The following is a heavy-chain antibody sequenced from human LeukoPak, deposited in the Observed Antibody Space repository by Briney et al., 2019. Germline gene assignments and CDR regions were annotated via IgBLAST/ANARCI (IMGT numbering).Heavy chain of an antibody. CDR1: GFTFSSYA. CDR3: VRVKTVLPMSIFGVVILFDY. CDR2: ISGSGGST. D-gene: IGHD3-3*01. J-gene: IGHJ4*02. Sequence: GGSLRLSCAASGFTFSSYAMSWVRQAPGKGLEWVSAISGSGGSTYYAGSVKGRFTISRDNSENTLYLQMNSLRAEDTAVCDCVRVKTVLPMSIFGVVILFDYWGQGTLVTVSS. V-gene: IGHV3-23*01.